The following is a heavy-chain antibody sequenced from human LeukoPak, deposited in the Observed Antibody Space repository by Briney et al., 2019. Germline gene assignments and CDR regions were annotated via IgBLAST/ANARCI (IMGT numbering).Heavy chain of an antibody. D-gene: IGHD4-17*01. CDR1: GGSISSYY. J-gene: IGHJ4*02. Sequence: SETLSLTCTVSGGSISSYYWSWIRQPPGKGLEWIGYIYYSGSTNYNPSLKSRVTISVDTSKNHFSLKLSSVTAADTAVHYCARGRYGKSNSWGQGTLVTVSS. CDR2: IYYSGST. V-gene: IGHV4-59*08. CDR3: ARGRYGKSNS.